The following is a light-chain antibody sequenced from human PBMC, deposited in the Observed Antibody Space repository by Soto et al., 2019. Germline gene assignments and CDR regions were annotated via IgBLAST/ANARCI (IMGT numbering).Light chain of an antibody. V-gene: IGKV3-20*01. CDR3: QQYSSSPLT. Sequence: EIGLTQSPCTLSLSPGERATLSCRTSQSVRSSHLAWYQQKPGQAPRLLIYGASSRATGIPDRFSGSGSGTDFTLTISRLEPEDFAVYHCQQYSSSPLTFGGGTKVDIK. CDR1: QSVRSSH. J-gene: IGKJ4*01. CDR2: GAS.